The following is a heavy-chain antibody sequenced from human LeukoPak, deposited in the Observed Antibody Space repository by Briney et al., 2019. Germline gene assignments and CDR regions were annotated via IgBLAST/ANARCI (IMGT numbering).Heavy chain of an antibody. V-gene: IGHV4-34*01. CDR2: INHSGST. CDR1: GGSFSGYY. D-gene: IGHD7-27*01. CDR3: ARHESSHWGPDDY. Sequence: SETLSLTCAVYGGSFSGYYWSWIRQPPGKGLEWIGEINHSGSTYYNPSLKSRVTISVDTSKNQFSLKLSSVTAADTAVYYCARHESSHWGPDDYWGQGTLVTVSS. J-gene: IGHJ4*02.